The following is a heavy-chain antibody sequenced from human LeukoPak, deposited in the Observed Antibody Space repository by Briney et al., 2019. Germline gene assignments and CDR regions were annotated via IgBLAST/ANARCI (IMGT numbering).Heavy chain of an antibody. D-gene: IGHD5-12*01. CDR1: GGSISSYY. Sequence: SETLSLTCTVSGGSISSYYWSWIRQPPGKGLEWIGYIYYSGSTNYNPSLKSRVTISTDTSKNQFSLKLSSVTAAETAVYYCARVRSGYDRGYGDSWSDYYYYMDVWGKGTTVTVSS. CDR3: ARVRSGYDRGYGDSWSDYYYYMDV. J-gene: IGHJ6*03. V-gene: IGHV4-59*01. CDR2: IYYSGST.